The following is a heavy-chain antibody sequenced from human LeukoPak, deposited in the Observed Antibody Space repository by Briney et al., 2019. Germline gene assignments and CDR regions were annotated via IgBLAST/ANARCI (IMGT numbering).Heavy chain of an antibody. J-gene: IGHJ4*02. Sequence: GGSLRLSCAASGFTFSSYSMNWVRQAPGKGLEWVSSTSSSSSYIYYADSVKGRFTISRDNAKSSLYLQMNSLRAGDTAVYYCARGQGAVRGVSLYYFDYWGQGTLVTVSS. CDR1: GFTFSSYS. V-gene: IGHV3-21*01. D-gene: IGHD3-10*01. CDR3: ARGQGAVRGVSLYYFDY. CDR2: TSSSSSYI.